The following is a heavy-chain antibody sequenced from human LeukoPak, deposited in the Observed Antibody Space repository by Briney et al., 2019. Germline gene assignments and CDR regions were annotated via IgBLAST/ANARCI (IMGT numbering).Heavy chain of an antibody. V-gene: IGHV1-69*05. Sequence: ASVKVSRKASGGTFSSYAISWVRQAPGQGLEWMGRIIPIFGTANYAQKFQGRVTITTDESTSTAYMELSSLRSEDTAVYYCAAECGGDCYSGWFDPWGQGTLVTVSS. CDR3: AAECGGDCYSGWFDP. CDR1: GGTFSSYA. J-gene: IGHJ5*02. CDR2: IIPIFGTA. D-gene: IGHD2-21*02.